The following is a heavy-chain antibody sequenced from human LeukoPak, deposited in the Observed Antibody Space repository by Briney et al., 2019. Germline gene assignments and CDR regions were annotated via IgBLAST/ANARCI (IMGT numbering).Heavy chain of an antibody. D-gene: IGHD6-13*01. Sequence: GGSLRLSCAASGFTFSSYSMNWVRQAPGKGLEWVANIKQDGSEKYYVDSVKGRFTTSRDNAKNALYLEMNSLRVEDTALYYCTKDVLAGGLDHWGQGTLVTVSS. V-gene: IGHV3-7*03. J-gene: IGHJ4*02. CDR2: IKQDGSEK. CDR3: TKDVLAGGLDH. CDR1: GFTFSSYS.